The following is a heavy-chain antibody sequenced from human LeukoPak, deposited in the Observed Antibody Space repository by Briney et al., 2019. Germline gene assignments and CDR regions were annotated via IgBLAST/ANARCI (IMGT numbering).Heavy chain of an antibody. J-gene: IGHJ4*02. CDR1: GYTFTGYY. CDR2: INPNSGGT. CDR3: ARDHQPYYYGSGSYSMQINFDY. V-gene: IGHV1-2*02. Sequence: GASVKVSCKASGYTFTGYYMHWVRQAPGQGLEWMGWINPNSGGTNYAQKFQGRVTMTRDTSISTAYMELSRLRSDDTAVYYCARDHQPYYYGSGSYSMQINFDYWGQGTLVTVSS. D-gene: IGHD3-10*01.